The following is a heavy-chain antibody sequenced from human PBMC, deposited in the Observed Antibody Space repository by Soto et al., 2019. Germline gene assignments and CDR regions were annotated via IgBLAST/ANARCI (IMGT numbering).Heavy chain of an antibody. Sequence: PSETLSLTCAVSGGSISSSNWWSWVRQPPGKGLEWIGEIYHSGSTNYNPSLKSRVTISVDKSKNQFSLKLSSVTAADTAVYYCARAVKRATVTTNYPAEYFQHWGQGTLVTVSS. J-gene: IGHJ1*01. CDR3: ARAVKRATVTTNYPAEYFQH. CDR1: GGSISSSNW. D-gene: IGHD4-17*01. V-gene: IGHV4-4*02. CDR2: IYHSGST.